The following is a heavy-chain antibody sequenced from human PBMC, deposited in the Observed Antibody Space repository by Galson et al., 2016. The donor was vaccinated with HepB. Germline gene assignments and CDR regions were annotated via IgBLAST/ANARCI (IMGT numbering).Heavy chain of an antibody. J-gene: IGHJ4*02. D-gene: IGHD2/OR15-2a*01. Sequence: SLRLSCAVSGVTINDNYVAWVRQPPGKGLEWASVVYTDATTSYANSIKGRFTISRDLPKNTVYLQMNNLRVDDTAVYYCASGPLSLDFWGQGTLVTVSS. CDR2: VYTDATT. CDR3: ASGPLSLDF. V-gene: IGHV3-53*01. CDR1: GVTINDNY.